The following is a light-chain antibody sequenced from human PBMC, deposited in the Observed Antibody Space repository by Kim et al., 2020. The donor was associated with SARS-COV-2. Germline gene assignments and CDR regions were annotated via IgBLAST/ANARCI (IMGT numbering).Light chain of an antibody. Sequence: ASVEERDTITCGASENIRNDLDWYQQNTGREPKSLIYRASRLRRGVPSKVRGSGYGAEFSLTTSRLQTEEFATYFCLQNKTDTITLGPGARLGIK. CDR2: RAS. J-gene: IGKJ5*01. CDR1: ENIRND. V-gene: IGKV1-17*01. CDR3: LQNKTDTIT.